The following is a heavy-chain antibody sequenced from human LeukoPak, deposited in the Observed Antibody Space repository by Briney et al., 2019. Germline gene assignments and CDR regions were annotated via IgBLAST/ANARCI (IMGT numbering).Heavy chain of an antibody. V-gene: IGHV3-7*01. CDR1: GFTLGSYW. CDR3: ARDNYDYVWGSYAVY. J-gene: IGHJ4*02. D-gene: IGHD3-16*01. Sequence: GGSLRLSCAASGFTLGSYWMTWVRQAPGKGLEWVANIKQDGSDKYYVDSVKGRFTISRDNSLYLQMNSLRAEDTAVYYCARDNYDYVWGSYAVYWGQGTLVTVSS. CDR2: IKQDGSDK.